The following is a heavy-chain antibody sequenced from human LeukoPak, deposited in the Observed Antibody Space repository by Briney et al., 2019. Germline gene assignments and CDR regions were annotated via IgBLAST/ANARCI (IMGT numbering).Heavy chain of an antibody. Sequence: GGSLRLSCVASGFTFTDYGIHWVRQAPGKGLEWVSFIHYDGSNEYYADSVKGRFTVSRDSSKSTVFLQMNSLRAEDTAVYYCARGSYSYGPPIDYWGQGTLVTVSS. CDR2: IHYDGSNE. D-gene: IGHD5-18*01. CDR3: ARGSYSYGPPIDY. J-gene: IGHJ4*02. CDR1: GFTFTDYG. V-gene: IGHV3-30*02.